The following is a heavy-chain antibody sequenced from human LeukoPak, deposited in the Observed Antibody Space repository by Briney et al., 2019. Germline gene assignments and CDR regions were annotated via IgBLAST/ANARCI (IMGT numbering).Heavy chain of an antibody. CDR2: INPSGGST. Sequence: ASVTVSCKASGYTFTSNYIHWVRQAPGQGLEWMGIINPSGGSTSYAQKFQGRVTMTRDTSTSTVYMELSSLRSEDTAVYYCARGREGYCSSTSCYVFDYWGQGTLVTVSS. D-gene: IGHD2-2*01. CDR3: ARGREGYCSSTSCYVFDY. V-gene: IGHV1-46*01. J-gene: IGHJ4*02. CDR1: GYTFTSNY.